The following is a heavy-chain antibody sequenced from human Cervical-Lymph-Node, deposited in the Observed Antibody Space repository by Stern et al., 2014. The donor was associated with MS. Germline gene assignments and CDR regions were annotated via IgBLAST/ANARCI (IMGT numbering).Heavy chain of an antibody. CDR3: ANRDDWQLDFAY. J-gene: IGHJ4*02. V-gene: IGHV2-5*02. Sequence: QVTLKESGPTLVIPTQTLTLTCTFSGFSLTTNGVAVGWIRQPPGKALEWLALIYWDDDTRYSPSLKSRLTITKDTSKNQVLLTMTNVEPVDTATYYCANRDDWQLDFAYWGQGILVTVSS. CDR2: IYWDDDT. CDR1: GFSLTTNGVA. D-gene: IGHD6-6*01.